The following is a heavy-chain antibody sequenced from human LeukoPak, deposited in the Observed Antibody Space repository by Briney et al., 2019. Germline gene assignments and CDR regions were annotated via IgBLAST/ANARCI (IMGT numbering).Heavy chain of an antibody. CDR1: GGSISSSSYY. CDR2: IYYSGST. V-gene: IGHV4-39*07. CDR3: ARDRNYYGSGGFDY. J-gene: IGHJ4*02. Sequence: SETLSLTCTVSGGSISSSSYYWGWIRQPPGKGLEWIGSIYYSGSTYYNPSLKSRVTISVDTSKNQFSLKLSSVTAADTAVYYCARDRNYYGSGGFDYWGQGTLVTVSS. D-gene: IGHD3-10*01.